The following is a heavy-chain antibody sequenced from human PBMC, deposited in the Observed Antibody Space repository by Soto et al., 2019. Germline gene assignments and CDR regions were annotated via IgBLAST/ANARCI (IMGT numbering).Heavy chain of an antibody. Sequence: EVQLVESGGGLVKPGGSPRLSCAASGFTFSSYSMNWVRQAPGEGLEWVSSITTYSTSIYYADSVKGRFTISRDNAKNSLFLQMNSLRAEDTAVYYCARGYGDYIPDAFNIWGQGTMVTVSS. J-gene: IGHJ3*02. CDR1: GFTFSSYS. D-gene: IGHD4-17*01. CDR3: ARGYGDYIPDAFNI. V-gene: IGHV3-21*01. CDR2: ITTYSTSI.